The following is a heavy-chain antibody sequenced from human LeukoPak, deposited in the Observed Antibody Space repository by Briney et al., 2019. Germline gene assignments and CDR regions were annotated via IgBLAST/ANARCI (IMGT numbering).Heavy chain of an antibody. Sequence: GGSLRLSCAASGFTFSNAWINWVRQAPGKGLEWVSYISSSSSTISYPDSVKGRFTISRDNAKNSLYLQMNNLRAEDTAVYYCARDRCTNGVCYTFAYWGQGTLVTVSS. CDR2: ISSSSSTI. J-gene: IGHJ4*02. CDR1: GFTFSNAW. V-gene: IGHV3-48*01. D-gene: IGHD2-8*01. CDR3: ARDRCTNGVCYTFAY.